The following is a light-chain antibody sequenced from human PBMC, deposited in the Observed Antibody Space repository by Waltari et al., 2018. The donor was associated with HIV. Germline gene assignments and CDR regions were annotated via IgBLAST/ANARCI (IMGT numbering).Light chain of an antibody. CDR2: AVS. Sequence: DVHMTQSPSSLSASVGDRVTITCRASQGIRNDLVWYQQKSGKAPKRLIYAVSTLHSGVPSRFSGSASGTEFTLTISSLQPEDFATYFCLQHNTYPQTFGQGTRVEVK. J-gene: IGKJ1*01. V-gene: IGKV1-17*01. CDR1: QGIRND. CDR3: LQHNTYPQT.